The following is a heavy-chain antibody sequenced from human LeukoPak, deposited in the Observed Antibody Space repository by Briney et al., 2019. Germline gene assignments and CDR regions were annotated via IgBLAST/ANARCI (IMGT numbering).Heavy chain of an antibody. J-gene: IGHJ2*01. CDR3: ARDQGSGYYDSSGPTPFDL. CDR1: GGSISSGGYY. CDR2: IYYSGST. V-gene: IGHV4-31*03. D-gene: IGHD3-22*01. Sequence: SESLSLTCTVSGGSISSGGYYWSWIRQHPGKGLEWIGYIYYSGSTYYNPSLKSRVTISVDTSKNQFSLKLSSVTAADTAVYYCARDQGSGYYDSSGPTPFDLWGRGTLVTVSS.